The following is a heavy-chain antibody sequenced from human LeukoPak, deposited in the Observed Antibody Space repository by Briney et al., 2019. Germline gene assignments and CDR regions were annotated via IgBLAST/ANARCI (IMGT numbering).Heavy chain of an antibody. J-gene: IGHJ4*02. D-gene: IGHD6-19*01. Sequence: ASVKVSCKASGYTFTSCDINWVRQATGQGLEWIGWMNPNSGNTGYRQSLQGRVTMTRDNSISTAYMELGNLRSEDTAIYYCTRGSSGRRDYWGQGTLVTVSS. CDR2: MNPNSGNT. V-gene: IGHV1-8*01. CDR3: TRGSSGRRDY. CDR1: GYTFTSCD.